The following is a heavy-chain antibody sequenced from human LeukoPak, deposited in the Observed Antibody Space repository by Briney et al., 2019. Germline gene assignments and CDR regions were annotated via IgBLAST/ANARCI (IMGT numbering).Heavy chain of an antibody. CDR2: IYYSGST. CDR3: ASPATSWRRDYFDY. CDR1: GGSISSSNYY. D-gene: IGHD5-12*01. V-gene: IGHV4-39*01. Sequence: SETLSLTCTVSGGSISSSNYYWGWIRQPPGKGLEWIGTIYYSGSTYYNPSLKSRVTISVDPSKNQFSLKLRSVTAADTAVYFCASPATSWRRDYFDYWGQGTLVIVSS. J-gene: IGHJ4*02.